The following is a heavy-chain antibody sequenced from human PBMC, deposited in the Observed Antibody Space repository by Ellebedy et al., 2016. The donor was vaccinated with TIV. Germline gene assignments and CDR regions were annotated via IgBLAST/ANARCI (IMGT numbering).Heavy chain of an antibody. J-gene: IGHJ4*02. D-gene: IGHD3-10*01. CDR1: GYTFTGYY. V-gene: IGHV1-2*02. CDR2: INPNSGGT. CDR3: ARDGLLLWFGELLSLFDY. Sequence: AASVKVSCKASGYTFTGYYMHWVRQAPGQGLEWMGWINPNSGGTNYAQKFQGRVTMTRDTSISTAYMELSRLRSDDTAVYYCARDGLLLWFGELLSLFDYWGQGTLVTVSS.